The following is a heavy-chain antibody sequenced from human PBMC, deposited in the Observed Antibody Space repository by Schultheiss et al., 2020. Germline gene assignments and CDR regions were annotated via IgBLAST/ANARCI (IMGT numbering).Heavy chain of an antibody. CDR3: ARGVRIYCSSTSCYPRGSYFDY. V-gene: IGHV4-59*12. CDR2: IYYSGST. J-gene: IGHJ4*02. Sequence: SETLSLTCTVSGGSISSYYWSWIRQPPGKGLEWIGYIYYSGSTNYNPALQSRVTMSVDTSKNQFSLKLISVTAADTAVYYCARGVRIYCSSTSCYPRGSYFDYWGQGPLVTVSS. CDR1: GGSISSYY. D-gene: IGHD2-2*01.